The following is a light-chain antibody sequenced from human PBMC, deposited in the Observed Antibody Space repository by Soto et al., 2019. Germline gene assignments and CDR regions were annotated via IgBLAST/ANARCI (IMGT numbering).Light chain of an antibody. J-gene: IGKJ2*01. CDR1: QSIKNY. CDR2: DAS. V-gene: IGKV1-39*01. Sequence: DIPMTQSPSSLSASVGDRVTITCRASQSIKNYLNWYQQRPGKAPKLLIYDASTLQSGVPSGFSGSGSGTDFALTISSLQPEDSATYYCQQSYSTPYTFGQGTKLEIK. CDR3: QQSYSTPYT.